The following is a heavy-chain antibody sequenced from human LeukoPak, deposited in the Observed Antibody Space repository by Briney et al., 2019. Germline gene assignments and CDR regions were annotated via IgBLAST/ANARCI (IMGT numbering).Heavy chain of an antibody. CDR1: GGSISSYY. CDR3: ARQDGYSSGWPFDY. D-gene: IGHD6-19*01. CDR2: IYTSGST. V-gene: IGHV4-4*09. J-gene: IGHJ4*02. Sequence: SETLSLTCTVSGGSISSYYWSWIRQPPGKGLEWIGYIYTSGSTNYNPSLKSRVTISVDTSKNQFSLKLSSVTVADTAVYYCARQDGYSSGWPFDYWGQGTLVTVSS.